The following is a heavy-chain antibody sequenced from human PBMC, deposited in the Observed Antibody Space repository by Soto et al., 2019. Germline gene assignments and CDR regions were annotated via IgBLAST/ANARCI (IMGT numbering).Heavy chain of an antibody. D-gene: IGHD3-22*01. CDR2: ISGSGGST. CDR1: GFTFSSYA. J-gene: IGHJ3*02. V-gene: IGHV3-23*01. CDR3: AKGWSSGYYYRAFDI. Sequence: GSLRLSCAASGFTFSSYAMSWVRQAPGKGLEWVSAISGSGGSTYHADSVKGRFTISRDNSKNTLYLQMNSLRAEDTAVYYCAKGWSSGYYYRAFDIWRQGTMVTVSS.